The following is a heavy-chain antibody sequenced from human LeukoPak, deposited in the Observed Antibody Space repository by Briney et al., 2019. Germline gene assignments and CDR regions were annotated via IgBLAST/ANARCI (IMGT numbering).Heavy chain of an antibody. V-gene: IGHV1-18*01. CDR2: ISAYSGNT. D-gene: IGHD6-13*01. CDR1: GYTFTSYG. Sequence: GASVKVSCKASGYTFTSYGISWVRQAPGQGLEWMGWISAYSGNTNYAQKLQGRVTMTTDTSTSTAYMELRSLRSDDTAVYYCARDPHSSSWYGWFDPWGQGTLVTVSS. J-gene: IGHJ5*02. CDR3: ARDPHSSSWYGWFDP.